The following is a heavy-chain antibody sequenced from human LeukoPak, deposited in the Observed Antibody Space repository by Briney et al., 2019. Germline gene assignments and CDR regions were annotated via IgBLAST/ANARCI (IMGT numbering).Heavy chain of an antibody. CDR2: ISSSSSYI. CDR3: ASSRLVVGIDY. D-gene: IGHD3-22*01. J-gene: IGHJ4*02. Sequence: PGGSLRLSCAASGFTFSSYSMNWVRQAPGKGLEWVSSISSSSSYIYYADSVKGRFTISRDNAKNSLYLQMNSLRAEDTAVYYCASSRLVVGIDYWGQGTLVAVSS. CDR1: GFTFSSYS. V-gene: IGHV3-21*01.